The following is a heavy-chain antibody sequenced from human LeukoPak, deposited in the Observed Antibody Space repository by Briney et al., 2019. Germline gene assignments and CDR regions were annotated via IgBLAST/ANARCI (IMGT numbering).Heavy chain of an antibody. CDR3: ARWAVAVLDAFDI. CDR2: IYYSGST. D-gene: IGHD6-19*01. CDR1: GGSISSSSYY. Sequence: SETLSLTCTVSGGSISSSSYYWGWIRQPPGKGLEWIGSIYYSGSTYYNPSLKSRVTISVDTSKDQFSLKLTSVTAADTAVYYCARWAVAVLDAFDIWGQGTMVTVSS. V-gene: IGHV4-39*07. J-gene: IGHJ3*02.